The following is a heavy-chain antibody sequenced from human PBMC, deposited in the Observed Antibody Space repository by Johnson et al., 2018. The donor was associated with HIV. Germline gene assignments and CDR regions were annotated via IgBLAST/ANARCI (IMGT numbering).Heavy chain of an antibody. D-gene: IGHD3-10*01. Sequence: RSLRLSCAVSGFTFSSYGMHWVRRAPGKGLEWVAGITYDGTNKYYADSVKGRFTLSRDNSKNTLDLQMNSLTIEDTAVFYCAKTRMGGILDAFDLWGQGTMVIVS. CDR1: GFTFSSYG. J-gene: IGHJ3*01. V-gene: IGHV3-30*18. CDR2: ITYDGTNK. CDR3: AKTRMGGILDAFDL.